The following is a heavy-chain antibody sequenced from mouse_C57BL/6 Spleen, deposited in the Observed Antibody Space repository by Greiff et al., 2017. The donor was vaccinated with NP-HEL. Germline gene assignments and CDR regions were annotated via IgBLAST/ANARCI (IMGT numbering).Heavy chain of an antibody. CDR2: IYPGDGDT. Sequence: VKLMESGPELVKPGASVKISCKASGYAFSSSWMNWVKQRPGKGLEWIGRIYPGDGDTNYNGKFKGKATLTADKSSSTAYMQLSSLTSEDSAVYFCARGGLDGYYNFDDWGQGTTLTVSS. V-gene: IGHV1-82*01. J-gene: IGHJ2*01. CDR1: GYAFSSSW. D-gene: IGHD2-3*01. CDR3: ARGGLDGYYNFDD.